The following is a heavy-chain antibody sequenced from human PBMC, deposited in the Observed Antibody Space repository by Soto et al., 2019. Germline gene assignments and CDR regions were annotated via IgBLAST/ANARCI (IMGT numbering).Heavy chain of an antibody. D-gene: IGHD3-22*01. CDR1: VGSFSCYY. J-gene: IGHJ4*02. CDR2: INHSGST. V-gene: IGHV4-34*01. CDR3: ARYPPVNYYDSSGSLDY. Sequence: SETLSLTCGVYVGSFSCYYWIWIRQPPGKGLEWIGEINHSGSTNYNPSLKSRVTISVDTSKNQFSLKLSSVTAVDTAVYYCARYPPVNYYDSSGSLDYWGQGTLVTVSS.